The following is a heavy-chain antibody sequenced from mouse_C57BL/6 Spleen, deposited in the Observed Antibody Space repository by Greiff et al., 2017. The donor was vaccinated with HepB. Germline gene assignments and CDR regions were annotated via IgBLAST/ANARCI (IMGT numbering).Heavy chain of an antibody. Sequence: VQLQQPGAELVMPGASVKLSCKASGYTFTSYWMHWVNQRPGQGLEWIGEIDPSDSYTNYNQKFKGKSTVTVDKSSSTAYMQLSSLTSEDAAVYYCASTSNYDWYFDVWGTGTTVTVSS. CDR2: IDPSDSYT. CDR1: GYTFTSYW. D-gene: IGHD2-5*01. CDR3: ASTSNYDWYFDV. J-gene: IGHJ1*03. V-gene: IGHV1-69*01.